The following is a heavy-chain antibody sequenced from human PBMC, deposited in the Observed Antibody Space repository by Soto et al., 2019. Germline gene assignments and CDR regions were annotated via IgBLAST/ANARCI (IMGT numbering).Heavy chain of an antibody. CDR2: IIPIFGTA. CDR1: GGTFSSYA. Sequence: SVKVSCKASGGTFSSYAISWVRQAPGQGLEWMGGIIPIFGTANYAQKFQGRVTITADESTSTAYMELSSLRSEDTAVYYCASGEGSRLGYCTNGVCQTYYYYGMDVWGQGTTVTVSS. CDR3: ASGEGSRLGYCTNGVCQTYYYYGMDV. V-gene: IGHV1-69*13. D-gene: IGHD2-8*01. J-gene: IGHJ6*02.